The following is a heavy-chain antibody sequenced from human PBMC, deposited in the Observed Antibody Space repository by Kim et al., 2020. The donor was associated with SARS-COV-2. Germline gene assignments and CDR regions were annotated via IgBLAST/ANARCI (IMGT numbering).Heavy chain of an antibody. CDR1: GGSISSYY. CDR2: IYYSGST. V-gene: IGHV4-59*08. D-gene: IGHD2-2*01. J-gene: IGHJ3*02. CDR3: ARHRGFFYACAFDI. Sequence: SETLSLTCTVSGGSISSYYWSWIRQPPGKGLEWIGYIYYSGSTNYNPSLKSRVTISVDTSKNQFSLKLSSVTAADTAVYYCARHRGFFYACAFDIWGQGTMVTVSS.